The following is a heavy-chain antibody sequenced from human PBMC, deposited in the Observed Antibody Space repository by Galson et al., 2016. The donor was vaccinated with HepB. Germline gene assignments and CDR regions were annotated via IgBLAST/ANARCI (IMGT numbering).Heavy chain of an antibody. CDR3: VISRDCYSNY. J-gene: IGHJ4*02. CDR2: VNGTGGIT. Sequence: SLRLSCAASGFTFRNFAVHWVRQAPGKGLEYVSVVNGTGGITYYADSVKGRFTISRDNSKNTLYLQMSSLRTEDTAVYYCVISRDCYSNYWGQGTLVTVFS. V-gene: IGHV3-64D*06. CDR1: GFTFRNFA. D-gene: IGHD2-21*02.